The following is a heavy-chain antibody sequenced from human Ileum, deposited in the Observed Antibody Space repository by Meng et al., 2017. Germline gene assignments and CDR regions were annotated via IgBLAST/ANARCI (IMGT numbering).Heavy chain of an antibody. J-gene: IGHJ4*02. V-gene: IGHV3-30*03. D-gene: IGHD5-18*01. Sequence: GGSLRLSCAATGFTFSSYGMHWVRQVPGKGLEWVAAISYDGSNKYYADSVKGRFTISRDNSKNTLYLQMNSLRAEDTAVYYCVRLAQPKQLWLPFDCWGQGTLVTVSS. CDR2: ISYDGSNK. CDR3: VRLAQPKQLWLPFDC. CDR1: GFTFSSYG.